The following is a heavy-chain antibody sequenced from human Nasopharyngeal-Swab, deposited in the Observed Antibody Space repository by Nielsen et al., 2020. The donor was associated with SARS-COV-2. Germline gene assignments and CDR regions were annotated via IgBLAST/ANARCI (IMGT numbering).Heavy chain of an antibody. Sequence: LSLTCAASGFPFSTYAMTWVRQAPGKGLEWVSTIDAGGANTFYADSVKGRFTISRDNSKNTLYLQMNSLRADDTAVYYCARTRALDYWGQGTLVTVSS. V-gene: IGHV3-23*01. CDR2: IDAGGANT. J-gene: IGHJ4*02. CDR3: ARTRALDY. CDR1: GFPFSTYA.